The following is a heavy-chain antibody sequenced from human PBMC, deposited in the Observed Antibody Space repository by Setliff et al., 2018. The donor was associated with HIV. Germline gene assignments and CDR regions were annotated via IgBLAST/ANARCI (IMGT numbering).Heavy chain of an antibody. J-gene: IGHJ4*02. CDR1: GGTFTSSA. V-gene: IGHV1-69*13. D-gene: IGHD3-9*01. CDR3: ASPRLDWSFSHFDY. CDR2: IIPHFDAP. Sequence: SVKVSCKASGGTFTSSAISWVRQARGQGLEWMGAIIPHFDAPQYAQKFQGRVTITADQSPSTAYMELSGLTSEDTAVYYCASPRLDWSFSHFDYWGQGTPVTVSS.